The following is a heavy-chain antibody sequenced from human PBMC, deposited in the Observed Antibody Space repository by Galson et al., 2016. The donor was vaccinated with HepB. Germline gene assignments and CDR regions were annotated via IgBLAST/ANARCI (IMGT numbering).Heavy chain of an antibody. CDR2: ISAYNDNT. Sequence: SVKVSCKASDYTFTNYAISWVRQAPGQGLEWMGWISAYNDNTNYAQKLQGRVTLTTDTSTSTAYRELKGLRTDDTAVYYCVRNYCSGGSCYSPNLSYYGMDVWGQGTTVTVSS. D-gene: IGHD2-15*01. CDR1: DYTFTNYA. J-gene: IGHJ6*02. V-gene: IGHV1-18*01. CDR3: VRNYCSGGSCYSPNLSYYGMDV.